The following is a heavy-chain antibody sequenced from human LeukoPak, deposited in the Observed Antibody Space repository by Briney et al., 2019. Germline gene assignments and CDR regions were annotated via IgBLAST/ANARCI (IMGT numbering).Heavy chain of an antibody. J-gene: IGHJ4*02. CDR3: ARGYSDSSGIDY. Sequence: GGSLRLSCAASGFTFSNYGMHWVRQAPGKGLEWVAVTSYDGSNKYYADSVKGRFTVSRDNAKNSLYLQMNSLRAEDTAVYYCARGYSDSSGIDYWGQGTLVTVSS. D-gene: IGHD3-22*01. V-gene: IGHV3-30*03. CDR2: TSYDGSNK. CDR1: GFTFSNYG.